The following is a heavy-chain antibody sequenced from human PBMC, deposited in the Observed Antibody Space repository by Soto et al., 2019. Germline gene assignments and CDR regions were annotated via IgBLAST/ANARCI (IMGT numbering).Heavy chain of an antibody. CDR3: AKYRRTEAEGFTLDY. Sequence: PSETLSLTCTDSGDSINNYYWSWIRQPPGKRLEWIGYIYYTGSPTYNPSLESRVTMSVDASKNQFSLKLNSVNAADTAVYYCAKYRRTEAEGFTLDYWGRGTLVTVSS. CDR2: IYYTGSP. V-gene: IGHV4-59*01. J-gene: IGHJ4*02. D-gene: IGHD6-13*01. CDR1: GDSINNYY.